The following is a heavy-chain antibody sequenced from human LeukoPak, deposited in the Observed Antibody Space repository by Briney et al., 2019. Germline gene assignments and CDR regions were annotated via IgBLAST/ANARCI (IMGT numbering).Heavy chain of an antibody. V-gene: IGHV1-8*02. Sequence: ASVKVSCKASGGTFSSYAISWVRQAPGQGLEWMGWMNPNSGNTGYAQKFQGRVTMTRNTSISTAYMELSSLRSEDTAVYYCARDPYYYGSGSYSYNWFDPWGQGTLVTVSS. CDR1: GGTFSSYA. D-gene: IGHD3-10*01. CDR3: ARDPYYYGSGSYSYNWFDP. CDR2: MNPNSGNT. J-gene: IGHJ5*02.